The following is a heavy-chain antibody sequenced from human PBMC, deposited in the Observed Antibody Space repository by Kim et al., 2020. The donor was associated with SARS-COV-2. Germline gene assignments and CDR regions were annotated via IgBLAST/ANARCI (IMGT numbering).Heavy chain of an antibody. D-gene: IGHD5-18*01. CDR2: IWYDGSNK. V-gene: IGHV3-33*01. CDR1: GFTFSSYG. CDR3: ARGKDVDTAMDDAFDI. Sequence: GGSLRLSCAASGFTFSSYGMHWVRQAPGKGLEWVAVIWYDGSNKYYADSVKGRFTISRDNSKNTLYLQMNSLRAEDTAVYYCARGKDVDTAMDDAFDIWGQGTMVTVSS. J-gene: IGHJ3*02.